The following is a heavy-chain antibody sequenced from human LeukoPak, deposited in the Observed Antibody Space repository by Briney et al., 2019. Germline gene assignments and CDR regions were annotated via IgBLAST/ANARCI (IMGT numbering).Heavy chain of an antibody. CDR1: GGTFSSYA. CDR3: ATNSTVTTDYYYGMDV. D-gene: IGHD4-17*01. CDR2: INPSGGST. V-gene: IGHV1-46*01. J-gene: IGHJ6*02. Sequence: GASVKVSCKASGGTFSSYAISWVRQAPGQGLEWMGIINPSGGSTSYAQKFQGRVTMTRDTSTSTVYMELSSLRSEDTAVYYCATNSTVTTDYYYGMDVWGQGTTVTVSS.